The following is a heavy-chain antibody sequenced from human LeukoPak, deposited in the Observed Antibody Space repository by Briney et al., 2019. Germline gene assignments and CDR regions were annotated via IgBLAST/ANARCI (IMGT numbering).Heavy chain of an antibody. D-gene: IGHD3-10*01. CDR2: IIPIFGTA. Sequence: SVKVSCMASGGTFSSYAISWVRQAPGQGLEWMGGIIPIFGTANYAQKIQGRVTITADESTSPAYKELSNLESEDTAGDYCARNHYYGSGRPGGDYWGQGTLVTVSS. J-gene: IGHJ4*02. V-gene: IGHV1-69*13. CDR1: GGTFSSYA. CDR3: ARNHYYGSGRPGGDY.